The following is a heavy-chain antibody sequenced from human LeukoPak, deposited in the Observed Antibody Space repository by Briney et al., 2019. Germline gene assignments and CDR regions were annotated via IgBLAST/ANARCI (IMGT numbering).Heavy chain of an antibody. J-gene: IGHJ1*01. Sequence: PGRSLRLSCAASGFTFSSYSMNWVRQAPGKGLEWVSYISSSSSTIYYADSVKGRFTISRDNAKNSLYLQMNSLRAEDTAVYYCARSLRVRYFQHWGQGTLVTVSS. CDR2: ISSSSSTI. CDR3: ARSLRVRYFQH. CDR1: GFTFSSYS. D-gene: IGHD4-17*01. V-gene: IGHV3-48*04.